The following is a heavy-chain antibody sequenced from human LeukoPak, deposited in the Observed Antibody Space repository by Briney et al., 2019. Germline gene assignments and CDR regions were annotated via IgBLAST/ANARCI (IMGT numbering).Heavy chain of an antibody. CDR1: GFTFSNYG. Sequence: GGSLRLSCAASGFTFSNYGMSWVRQAPGKGLEWVSAISGSGGSTYYADSVKGRFTISRDNSNSTLYLQLNSLRAEDTAVYYCAKNGDRGAYCTGGTCYPYFYYYMDVWGKGTTVT. CDR2: ISGSGGST. V-gene: IGHV3-23*01. J-gene: IGHJ6*03. D-gene: IGHD2-15*01. CDR3: AKNGDRGAYCTGGTCYPYFYYYMDV.